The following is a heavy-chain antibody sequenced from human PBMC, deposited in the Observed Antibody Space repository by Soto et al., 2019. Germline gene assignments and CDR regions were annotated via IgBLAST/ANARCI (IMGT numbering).Heavy chain of an antibody. J-gene: IGHJ6*02. CDR1: GFTFSSYG. V-gene: IGHV3-33*01. CDR3: ARDPGVLGGRYCSSTSCYMEGWYYYGMDV. Sequence: GGSLRLSCAESGFTFSSYGRNWVRQALGKGLECMAVIWYIGRNKYYAESVKGRFTISRDNSMNSLYLQMNSLRAEDTAVYYCARDPGVLGGRYCSSTSCYMEGWYYYGMDVWGQGTTVTVSS. D-gene: IGHD2-2*02. CDR2: IWYIGRNK.